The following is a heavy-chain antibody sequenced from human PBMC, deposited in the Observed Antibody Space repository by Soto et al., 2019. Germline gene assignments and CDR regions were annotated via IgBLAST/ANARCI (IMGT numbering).Heavy chain of an antibody. CDR2: IYYSGST. J-gene: IGHJ5*02. Sequence: SETLSLTCTVSGGSISSYYWSWIRQPPGKGLEWIGYIYYSGSTNYNPSLKSRVTISVDTSKNQFSLKLSSVTAADTAVYYCARDLDDSSGSNWFDPWGRGTLVTVSS. CDR3: ARDLDDSSGSNWFDP. D-gene: IGHD3-22*01. V-gene: IGHV4-59*01. CDR1: GGSISSYY.